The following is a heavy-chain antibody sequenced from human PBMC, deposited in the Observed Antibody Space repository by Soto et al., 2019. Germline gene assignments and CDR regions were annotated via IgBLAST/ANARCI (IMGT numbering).Heavy chain of an antibody. V-gene: IGHV1-3*01. D-gene: IGHD1-26*01. CDR2: INPGDGNT. CDR3: GRRIVGALPPWFDS. CDR1: GYTCPRFA. Sequence: GSVKRSCKASGYTCPRFAIHWVLQAPGQRLEWIGWINPGDGNTDYSQKFQGRVTMTRDTSTSTVYMELSSLRYEDTALYDCGRRIVGALPPWFDSRGERTRVTVS. J-gene: IGHJ5*01.